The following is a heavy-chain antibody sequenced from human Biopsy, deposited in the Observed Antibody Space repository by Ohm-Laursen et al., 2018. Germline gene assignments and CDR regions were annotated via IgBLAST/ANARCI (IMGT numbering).Heavy chain of an antibody. CDR3: ANSYYDFWTGYLNFDN. V-gene: IGHV3-23*01. Sequence: SLRLSCSASGFTFSSYAMNWVRQAPGKGLEWVSAITVSADTTYYADSVRGRFTVSRDNSNNTLYLQMNSLRAEDTAVYYCANSYYDFWTGYLNFDNGGQGTLVTVSS. J-gene: IGHJ4*02. CDR2: ITVSADTT. D-gene: IGHD3-3*01. CDR1: GFTFSSYA.